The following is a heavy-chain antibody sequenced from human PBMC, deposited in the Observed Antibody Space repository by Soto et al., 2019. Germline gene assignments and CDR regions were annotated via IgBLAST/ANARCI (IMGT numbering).Heavy chain of an antibody. D-gene: IGHD3-10*01. J-gene: IGHJ6*02. CDR3: ARSYNLYGMDV. CDR2: IYYSGST. Sequence: QVQLQESGPGLVKPSQTLSLTCAVSGGSISSGGYFWSWIRQHPGKGLEWIGYIYYSGSTSYNPSLKSRVTISVDTSKNQFSLKLSSVTAADTAVYYCARSYNLYGMDVWGQGTPVTVSS. CDR1: GGSISSGGYF. V-gene: IGHV4-31*11.